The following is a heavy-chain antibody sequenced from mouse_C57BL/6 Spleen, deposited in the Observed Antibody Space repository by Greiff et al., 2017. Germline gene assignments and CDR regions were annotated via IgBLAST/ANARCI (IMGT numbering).Heavy chain of an antibody. CDR3: AKLGREDYWYVDV. D-gene: IGHD4-1*01. Sequence: VQLQQSGPGLVQPSQSLSITCTVSGFSLTSYGVHWVRQSPGKGLEWLGVIWRGGSTDYNAAFMSRLSITKDNSKSQVFFKMNSLQADDTAIYYCAKLGREDYWYVDVWGTGTTVTVSS. J-gene: IGHJ1*03. CDR2: IWRGGST. V-gene: IGHV2-5*01. CDR1: GFSLTSYG.